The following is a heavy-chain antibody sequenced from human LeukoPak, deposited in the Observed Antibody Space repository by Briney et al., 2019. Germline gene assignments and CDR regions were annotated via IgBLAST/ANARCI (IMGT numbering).Heavy chain of an antibody. D-gene: IGHD6-6*01. Sequence: SETLSLTCAVSGGSISSSNWWSWVRQPPGKGLEWIGEINHSGSTNYNPSLESRVTISVDTSKNQFSLKLSSVTAADTAVYYCATTIAAGYYFDYWGQGTLVTVSS. CDR3: ATTIAAGYYFDY. V-gene: IGHV4-4*02. CDR2: INHSGST. CDR1: GGSISSSNW. J-gene: IGHJ4*02.